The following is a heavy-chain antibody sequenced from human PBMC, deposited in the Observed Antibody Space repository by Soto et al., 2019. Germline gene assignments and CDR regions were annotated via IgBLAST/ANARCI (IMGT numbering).Heavy chain of an antibody. V-gene: IGHV4-61*01. CDR2: IYYSGST. CDR1: GGSVSSGSYY. J-gene: IGHJ6*02. Sequence: QVQLQESGPGLVKPSETLSLTCTVSGGSVSSGSYYWSWIRQPPGKGLEWIGYIYYSGSTNYNPLLMSRVTISVDTSKNQSSLKLSSVTAADTAVYYCARGIEGWYQGRYYFGMGVWGQGTTVTVS. D-gene: IGHD6-19*01. CDR3: ARGIEGWYQGRYYFGMGV.